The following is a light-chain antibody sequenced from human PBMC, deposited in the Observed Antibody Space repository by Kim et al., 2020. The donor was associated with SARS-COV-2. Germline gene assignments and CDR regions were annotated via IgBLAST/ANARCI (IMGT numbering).Light chain of an antibody. J-gene: IGKJ2*02. CDR3: MQALETPWT. CDR2: LGS. Sequence: DIVMTQSPLSLPVTPGEPASISCRSSQSLLHRNGYNYLDWYLQKPGQSPQLLIYLGSNRASGVPDRFSGSGSGTDFTLKISRVEAEDVGLYYCMQALETPWTFGQGTKVDTK. V-gene: IGKV2-28*01. CDR1: QSLLHRNGYNY.